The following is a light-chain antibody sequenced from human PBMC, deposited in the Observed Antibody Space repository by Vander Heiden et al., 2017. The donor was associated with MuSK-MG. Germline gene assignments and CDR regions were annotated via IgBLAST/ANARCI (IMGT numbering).Light chain of an antibody. CDR1: QSVSSSY. Sequence: EIVLTQSPDTLSLSPGERATLSCRASQSVSSSYLAWYQQKPGQAPRLLIYATSSRATGIPDRFSGSGSGTDFTLTISRLEPEDFGMYYCQQYAGSPLTFGQGTKVEIK. V-gene: IGKV3-20*01. J-gene: IGKJ1*01. CDR3: QQYAGSPLT. CDR2: ATS.